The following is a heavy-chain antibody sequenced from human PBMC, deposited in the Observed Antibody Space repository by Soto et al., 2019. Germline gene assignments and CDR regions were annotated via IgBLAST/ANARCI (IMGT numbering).Heavy chain of an antibody. Sequence: QVQLQESGPGLVKPSGTLTLTCAVSGGSISSSNWWSWVRQPPGKGLEWIGEIYHSGSTNYNPSLKSRVTISVDKSKNQFSLKLSSVTAADTAVYYCAGLEGDIETRDAFDIWGQGTMVTVSS. CDR2: IYHSGST. J-gene: IGHJ3*02. D-gene: IGHD3-9*01. CDR1: GGSISSSNW. V-gene: IGHV4-4*02. CDR3: AGLEGDIETRDAFDI.